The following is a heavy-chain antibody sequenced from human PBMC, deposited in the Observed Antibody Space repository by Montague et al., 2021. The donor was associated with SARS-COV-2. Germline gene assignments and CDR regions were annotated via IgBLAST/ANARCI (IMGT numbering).Heavy chain of an antibody. CDR2: IKQDGSEK. CDR3: ARDCDDSSGYYYVNDAFDI. CDR1: GFTFSSYW. J-gene: IGHJ3*02. D-gene: IGHD3-22*01. V-gene: IGHV3-7*01. Sequence: SLRLSCAASGFTFSSYWMSWVRQAPGKGLEWVANIKQDGSEKYYXDSXKGRFTISRDNAKNSLYLQMNSLRAEDTAVYYCARDCDDSSGYYYVNDAFDIWGQGTMVTVSS.